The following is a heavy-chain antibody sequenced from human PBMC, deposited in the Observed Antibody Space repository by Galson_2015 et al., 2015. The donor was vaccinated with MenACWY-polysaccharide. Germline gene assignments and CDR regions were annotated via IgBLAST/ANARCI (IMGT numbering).Heavy chain of an antibody. CDR1: GFTFNSYT. V-gene: IGHV3-23*01. D-gene: IGHD1-14*01. CDR2: ISGSGAST. J-gene: IGHJ4*02. Sequence: SLRLSCAASGFTFNSYTMSWVRQAPGKGLEWVSGISGSGASTYYADSVKGRFTISGDNSRNTLYLQMNSLRAEDTAIYYCANPGLSTGRTSDVDFWGQGTLVTVSS. CDR3: ANPGLSTGRTSDVDF.